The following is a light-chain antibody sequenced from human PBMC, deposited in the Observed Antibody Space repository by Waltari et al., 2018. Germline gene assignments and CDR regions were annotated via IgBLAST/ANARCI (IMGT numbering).Light chain of an antibody. CDR3: QKYNAAPLI. CDR2: TAS. V-gene: IGKV1-27*01. J-gene: IGKJ4*01. CDR1: PGIVNF. Sequence: IQLTQSPSSLAAYVGDRVTITCRARPGIVNFFAWYQQTPGKVPRLLISTASTLQSGVPPRFSGSGSGTEFTLTIAGLQPEDVATYYCQKYNAAPLIFGGGTKVEIK.